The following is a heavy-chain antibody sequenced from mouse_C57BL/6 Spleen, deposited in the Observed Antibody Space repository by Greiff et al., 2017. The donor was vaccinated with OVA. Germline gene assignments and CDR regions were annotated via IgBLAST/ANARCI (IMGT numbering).Heavy chain of an antibody. Sequence: EVHLVESGGDLVKPGGSLKLSCAASGFTFSSYGMSWVRQTPDKRLEWVATISSGGSYTYYPDSVKGRFNISRDNAKNTLYLQMSSLKSEDTAMYYCARYGYRGYVDVWGTGTTVTVSS. D-gene: IGHD1-2*01. CDR3: ARYGYRGYVDV. CDR1: GFTFSSYG. J-gene: IGHJ1*03. V-gene: IGHV5-6*01. CDR2: ISSGGSYT.